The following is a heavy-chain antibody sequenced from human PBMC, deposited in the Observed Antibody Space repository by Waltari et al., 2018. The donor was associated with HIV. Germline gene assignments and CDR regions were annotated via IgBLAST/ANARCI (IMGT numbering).Heavy chain of an antibody. J-gene: IGHJ4*02. CDR2: ISSSSSTI. CDR1: GFTFSSYS. Sequence: EVQLVESGGGLVQPGGSLRLSCAASGFTFSSYSMNWVRQAPGKGLEWVSYISSSSSTIYYADSVKGRFTIARDNAKNSLYLQMNSLRAEDTAVYYCARSLLGYCSGGSGDYWGQGTLVTVSS. V-gene: IGHV3-48*04. CDR3: ARSLLGYCSGGSGDY. D-gene: IGHD2-15*01.